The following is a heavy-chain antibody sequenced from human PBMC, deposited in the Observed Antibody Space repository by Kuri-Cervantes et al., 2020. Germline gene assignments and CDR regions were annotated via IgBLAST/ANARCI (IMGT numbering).Heavy chain of an antibody. CDR1: GFSLSTRGMC. Sequence: SGPTLVKPTQTLTLTCTFSGFSLSTRGMCVSWVRQPPGKALEWLALIDWDDDKYYSTSLKTRLTISKDTSKNQVVLTMTNMDPVDTATYYCARTRRATVTTSRAAFVYYYYMDVWGKGTTVTVSS. D-gene: IGHD4-17*01. CDR3: ARTRRATVTTSRAAFVYYYYMDV. J-gene: IGHJ6*03. V-gene: IGHV2-70*20. CDR2: IDWDDDK.